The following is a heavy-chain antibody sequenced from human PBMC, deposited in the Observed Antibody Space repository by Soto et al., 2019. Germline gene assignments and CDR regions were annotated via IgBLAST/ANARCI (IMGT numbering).Heavy chain of an antibody. V-gene: IGHV4-59*01. Sequence: PSETLSLTCTVSGGSIIGYYWNWIRQPPGKGLEWIGYTFHNGDINYNPSLKSRVTISVDTSKNQFSLNLSSVTAADTAVYYCARDPSGHPPLYRFDPWGQGTLVTVSS. CDR3: ARDPSGHPPLYRFDP. CDR1: GGSIIGYY. D-gene: IGHD1-26*01. CDR2: TFHNGDI. J-gene: IGHJ5*02.